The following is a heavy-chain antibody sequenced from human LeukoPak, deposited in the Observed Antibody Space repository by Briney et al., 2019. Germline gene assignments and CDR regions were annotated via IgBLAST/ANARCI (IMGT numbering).Heavy chain of an antibody. CDR2: IGPTGSDR. J-gene: IGHJ4*02. CDR1: GFTFSTYA. Sequence: GGSLRLSCAASGFTFSTYAMSWVRQAPGKGLEWVASIGPTGSDRYHADSIKGRFTISRDNANNFLYLQMNSLRAEDTAVYYCATETNGRHYDYWGQGTLLTVSS. V-gene: IGHV3-21*06. D-gene: IGHD1-14*01. CDR3: ATETNGRHYDY.